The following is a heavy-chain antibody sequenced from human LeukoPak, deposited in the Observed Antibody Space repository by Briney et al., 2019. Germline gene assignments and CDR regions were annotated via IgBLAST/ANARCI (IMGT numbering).Heavy chain of an antibody. Sequence: PGRSLRLSCAASGFTFSSYAMHWVRQAPGKGLEWVAVISYDGSNKYYADSVKGRFTISRDNSKNTLYLQMNSLRAEDTAVYYCARPSYPLYGSGSFDYWGQGILVTVSS. CDR2: ISYDGSNK. CDR1: GFTFSSYA. D-gene: IGHD3-10*01. CDR3: ARPSYPLYGSGSFDY. J-gene: IGHJ4*02. V-gene: IGHV3-30-3*01.